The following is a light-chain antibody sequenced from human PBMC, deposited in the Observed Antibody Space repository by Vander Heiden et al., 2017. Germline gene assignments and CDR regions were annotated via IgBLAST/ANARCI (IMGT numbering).Light chain of an antibody. V-gene: IGKV3-11*01. J-gene: IGKJ1*01. CDR1: PRVSSY. Sequence: EIVLTHSPATLSLSPGERPTLSCRASPRVSSYLAWYQQKPGEAPRLLIYDAANRATGIPARFSGSGSGTDFTLTISSLEPEDFAVYYCQQRSNWPPWTFGQGTKVEIK. CDR2: DAA. CDR3: QQRSNWPPWT.